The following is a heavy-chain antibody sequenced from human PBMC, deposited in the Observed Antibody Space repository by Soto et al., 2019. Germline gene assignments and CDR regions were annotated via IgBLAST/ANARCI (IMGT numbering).Heavy chain of an antibody. D-gene: IGHD3-10*01. CDR1: GYTFTGYY. CDR3: ARSIGVLLWFGESYYFDY. Sequence: QVQLVQSGAEVKKPGASVKVSCKASGYTFTGYYMHWVRQAPGQGLEWMGWINPNSGGTNYAQKFQGWVTMTRDTSISTAYMELSRLRSDDTAVYYCARSIGVLLWFGESYYFDYWGQGTLVTVSS. V-gene: IGHV1-2*04. J-gene: IGHJ4*02. CDR2: INPNSGGT.